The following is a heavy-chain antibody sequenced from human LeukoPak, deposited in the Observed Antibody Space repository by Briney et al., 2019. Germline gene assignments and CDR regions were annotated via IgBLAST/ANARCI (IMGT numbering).Heavy chain of an antibody. CDR3: ARVVGYDFWSGYSDY. D-gene: IGHD3-3*01. J-gene: IGHJ4*02. V-gene: IGHV1-2*06. CDR1: GYTLTGYY. Sequence: GASVKVSCKASGYTLTGYYMHWVRQAPGQGLEWMGRINPNSGGTNYAQKFQGRVTMTRDTSISTAYMELSSLRSDDTAVYYSARVVGYDFWSGYSDYWGQGTLVTVSS. CDR2: INPNSGGT.